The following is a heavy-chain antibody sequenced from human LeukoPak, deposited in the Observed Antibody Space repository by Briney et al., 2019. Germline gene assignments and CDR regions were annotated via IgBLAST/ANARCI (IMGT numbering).Heavy chain of an antibody. V-gene: IGHV3-33*06. CDR2: IWYDGSNK. D-gene: IGHD5-12*01. J-gene: IGHJ4*02. CDR3: AKALLGSGSYFDY. CDR1: GFTFSSYW. Sequence: GGSLRLSCAASGFTFSSYWMSWVRQAPGKGLEWVAVIWYDGSNKYYADSVKGRFTISRDNSKNTLYLQMNSLRAEDTAVYYCAKALLGSGSYFDYWGQGTLVTVSS.